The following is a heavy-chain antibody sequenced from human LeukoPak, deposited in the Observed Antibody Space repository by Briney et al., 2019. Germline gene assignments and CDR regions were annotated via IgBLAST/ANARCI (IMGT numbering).Heavy chain of an antibody. J-gene: IGHJ4*02. V-gene: IGHV4-34*01. CDR3: ARGIRDYDILTGYSPFDY. D-gene: IGHD3-9*01. CDR1: GGSFSGYY. Sequence: SETLSLTCAVYGGSFSGYYWSWIRQPPGKGLEWIGEINHSGSTNYNPSLKSRVTISVDTSKNQFSLKLSSVTAADTAVYYCARGIRDYDILTGYSPFDYWGQGTLVTVSS. CDR2: INHSGST.